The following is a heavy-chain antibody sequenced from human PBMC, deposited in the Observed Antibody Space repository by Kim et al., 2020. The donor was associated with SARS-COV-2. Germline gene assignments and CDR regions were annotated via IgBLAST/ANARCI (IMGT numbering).Heavy chain of an antibody. J-gene: IGHJ4*02. CDR2: MNEDGYTT. CDR1: GFSVRSYW. Sequence: SLLLSCAASGFSVRSYWMHWVRQAPGKGLEWVSRMNEDGYTTNYADSVKGRFTISKDSAKNMLFLHMSSLTLEDTAVYFCSRDTFGPEDSWGQGTLVT. V-gene: IGHV3-74*01. D-gene: IGHD3-3*01. CDR3: SRDTFGPEDS.